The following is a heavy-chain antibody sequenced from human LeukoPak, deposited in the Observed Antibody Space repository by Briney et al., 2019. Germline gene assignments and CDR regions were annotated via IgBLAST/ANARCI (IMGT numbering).Heavy chain of an antibody. D-gene: IGHD1-26*01. Sequence: GASVSVSLTPSLYIFIHYDINSVRQAPGQGLEGMGWMSPNSDNTGYAQKFQDRVTMTKTISIGTAYIELSRLRSDDTAMYSCARGLHSGRRYFMGVWGQVARVTAS. CDR1: LYIFIHYD. J-gene: IGHJ6*02. CDR2: MSPNSDNT. CDR3: ARGLHSGRRYFMGV. V-gene: IGHV1-8*01.